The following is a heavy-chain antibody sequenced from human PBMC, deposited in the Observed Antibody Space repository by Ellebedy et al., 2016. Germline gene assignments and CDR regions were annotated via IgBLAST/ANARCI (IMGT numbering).Heavy chain of an antibody. J-gene: IGHJ3*02. CDR2: ISYSGST. CDR3: ARLLANSGTYWDAFDI. Sequence: SETLSLTCTVSGGSISSSSHYWGWIRQPPGKGLEWIGTISYSGSTYYNPSPKSRLTISLDASKNQFSLKLSSVTAADTAVYYCARLLANSGTYWDAFDIWGQGTLVTVSS. D-gene: IGHD1-26*01. V-gene: IGHV4-39*01. CDR1: GGSISSSSHY.